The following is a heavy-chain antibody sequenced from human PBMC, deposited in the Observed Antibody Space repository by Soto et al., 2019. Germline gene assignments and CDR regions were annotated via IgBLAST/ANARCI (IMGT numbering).Heavy chain of an antibody. CDR3: TTIGSSWGA. D-gene: IGHD6-13*01. Sequence: EVQLVEPGGGLVKPGGSLRLSCAASSFTFSNAWMNWVRQAPGKGLAWVGRIKSNTDGWTIDYVAPVKGRFTTSRVDSKHTLFLQTNSLKTEQTAMYYFTTIGSSWGAWGQGTLVTVSS. CDR2: IKSNTDGWTI. CDR1: SFTFSNAW. V-gene: IGHV3-15*07. J-gene: IGHJ1*01.